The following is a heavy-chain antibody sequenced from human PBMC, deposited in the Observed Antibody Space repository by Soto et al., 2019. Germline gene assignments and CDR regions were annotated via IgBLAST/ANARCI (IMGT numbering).Heavy chain of an antibody. CDR2: FDPEDGET. CDR3: ATANWYYDILTGYHHYFDY. V-gene: IGHV1-24*01. J-gene: IGHJ4*02. Sequence: GASAKVSWKVAGYTLTELSMHWVRQAPGKGLEWMGGFDPEDGETIYAQKFQGRVTMTEDTSTDTAYMELSSLRSEDTAVYYCATANWYYDILTGYHHYFDYWGQGTLVTVSS. D-gene: IGHD3-9*01. CDR1: GYTLTELS.